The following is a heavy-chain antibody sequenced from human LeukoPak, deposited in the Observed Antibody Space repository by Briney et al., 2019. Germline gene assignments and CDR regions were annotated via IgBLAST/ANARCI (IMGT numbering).Heavy chain of an antibody. V-gene: IGHV4-4*02. CDR2: VHLNGAT. D-gene: IGHD4-23*01. J-gene: IGHJ2*01. Sequence: SETLSLTCGVSGGSIITTNWWSWVRQPPGKGLEWIGEVHLNGATNYNPSLKGRVTMSMVTSKDQFSLSLSSVTAADTAVYFCVRHWVHDFGGSDWYFDLWGRGTLVTVSS. CDR3: VRHWVHDFGGSDWYFDL. CDR1: GGSIITTNW.